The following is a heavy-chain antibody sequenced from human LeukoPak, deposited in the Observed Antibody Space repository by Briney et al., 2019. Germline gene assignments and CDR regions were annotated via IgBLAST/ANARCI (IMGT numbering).Heavy chain of an antibody. CDR1: GYSFTSYW. D-gene: IGHD3-3*01. J-gene: IGHJ4*02. CDR3: ARPSHDYDFWSGAFDY. CDR2: IYPGDSDT. V-gene: IGHV5-51*01. Sequence: GESLKISCKGSGYSFTSYWIGWVRQMPGKGLEWMGIIYPGDSDTRYSPSFQGQVTISADKSISTAYLQWSSLKASDTAMYYCARPSHDYDFWSGAFDYWAREPWSPSPQ.